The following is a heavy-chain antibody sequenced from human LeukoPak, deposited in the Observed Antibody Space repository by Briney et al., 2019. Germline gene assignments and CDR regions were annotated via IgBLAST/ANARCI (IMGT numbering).Heavy chain of an antibody. D-gene: IGHD6-19*01. Sequence: GGSLRLSCAASEFTVSSNYMSWVRQAPGKGLEWVSVIYSGGSTYYADSVKGRFTISRDNSKNTLYLQMNSLRAEDTAVYYCARGLTGYSSGWVVETLGYWGQGTLVTVSS. CDR3: ARGLTGYSSGWVVETLGY. J-gene: IGHJ4*02. CDR2: IYSGGST. CDR1: EFTVSSNY. V-gene: IGHV3-66*01.